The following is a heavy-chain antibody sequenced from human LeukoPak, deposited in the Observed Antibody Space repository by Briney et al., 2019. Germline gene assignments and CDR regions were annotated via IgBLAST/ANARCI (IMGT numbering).Heavy chain of an antibody. CDR2: IYPRDSDT. D-gene: IGHD3-22*01. J-gene: IGHJ4*02. CDR3: ARLIGAFSESSGYSDY. V-gene: IGHV5-51*01. CDR1: GYSFTFYW. Sequence: GESLKISCKGSGYSFTFYWIGWVRQMPGKGLEWMGIIYPRDSDTKYSPSFQGQVIFSVDKSTKTAYLQWSSLKASDTAMYYCARLIGAFSESSGYSDYWGQGTLVTVSS.